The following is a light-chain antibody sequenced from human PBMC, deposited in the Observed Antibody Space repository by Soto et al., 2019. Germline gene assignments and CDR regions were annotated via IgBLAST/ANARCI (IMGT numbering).Light chain of an antibody. CDR3: QQYNNCPPRYA. J-gene: IGKJ2*01. V-gene: IGKV3-15*01. CDR2: GAS. CDR1: QSVSSN. Sequence: EIVMTHSPATLSVSPGERATLSCRASQSVSSNLAWYQQKPGQAPRLLIYGASTRATGIPARFSGSGFGTEFTLTISSLQSEDFAVYYCQQYNNCPPRYAFGKGTK.